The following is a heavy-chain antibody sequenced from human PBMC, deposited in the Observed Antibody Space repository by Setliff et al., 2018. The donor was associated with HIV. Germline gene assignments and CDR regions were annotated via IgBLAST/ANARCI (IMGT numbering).Heavy chain of an antibody. CDR2: IKQDGNEK. V-gene: IGHV3-7*03. CDR3: AREAHGSYGYDY. D-gene: IGHD1-26*01. J-gene: IGHJ4*02. CDR1: GFTFSNYW. Sequence: GGSLRLSCAASGFTFSNYWMTWVRQATGKGLEWVANIKQDGNEKYYVDSVKGRFFISRDNAKNSLYLQMNSLRAEDTAVYYCAREAHGSYGYDYWGQGTLVTVSS.